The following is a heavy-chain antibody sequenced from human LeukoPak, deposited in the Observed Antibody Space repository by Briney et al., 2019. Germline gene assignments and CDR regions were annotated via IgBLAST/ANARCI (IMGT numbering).Heavy chain of an antibody. CDR2: IWYDGSNK. D-gene: IGHD5-24*01. J-gene: IGHJ4*02. CDR3: ASPGEMAIVTSHFDY. Sequence: GRSLRLSCAASGFIFSRYGMYWVRQAPGKGLEWVAVIWYDGSNKNYADSVKGRFTISRDNSKNTLYLQMNSLRTEDTAVYYCASPGEMAIVTSHFDYWGQGTLVTVSS. CDR1: GFIFSRYG. V-gene: IGHV3-33*07.